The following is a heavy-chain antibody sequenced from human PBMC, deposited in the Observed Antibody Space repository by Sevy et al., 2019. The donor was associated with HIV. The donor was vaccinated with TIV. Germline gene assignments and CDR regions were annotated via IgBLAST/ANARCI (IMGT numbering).Heavy chain of an antibody. V-gene: IGHV4-4*07. D-gene: IGHD3-22*01. CDR2: IYTSGST. J-gene: IGHJ3*02. Sequence: SETLSLTCTVSGGSISSYYWSWIRQPAGKGLEWIGRIYTSGSTNYNPSLKSRVTMSVDTSKNQFSLKLSSVTAADTAVYYCARAKGGEPSGYSDHGAFDIWGQGTMVTVSS. CDR3: ARAKGGEPSGYSDHGAFDI. CDR1: GGSISSYY.